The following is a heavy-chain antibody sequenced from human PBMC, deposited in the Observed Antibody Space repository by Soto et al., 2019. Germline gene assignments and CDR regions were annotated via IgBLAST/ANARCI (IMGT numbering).Heavy chain of an antibody. CDR1: GFTFSSYS. CDR3: ARMIVSSSLGVAFTFDY. D-gene: IGHD6-6*01. CDR2: ISSSSSYI. Sequence: PGGSLSLPCAASGFTFSSYSMNWVRQAPGKGLEWVSSISSSSSYIYYADSVKGRVTISRDNAKNSLYLQMTNMDPVDTATYYCARMIVSSSLGVAFTFDYWGRGTLVTVSS. J-gene: IGHJ4*02. V-gene: IGHV3-21*03.